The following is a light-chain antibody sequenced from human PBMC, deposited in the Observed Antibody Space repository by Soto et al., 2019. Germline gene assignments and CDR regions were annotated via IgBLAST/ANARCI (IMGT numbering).Light chain of an antibody. V-gene: IGKV1-9*01. J-gene: IGKJ2*01. Sequence: DIQLTQSPSFLSASVGDSVTITCRASQGISTYLSWYLQRPGKAPKLLIYGASTLQSGVPSRFSGSGSGTEFTLTIISLQPEDFGTYYCQPLNSDWYAVGQGTKLEIK. CDR3: QPLNSDWYA. CDR2: GAS. CDR1: QGISTY.